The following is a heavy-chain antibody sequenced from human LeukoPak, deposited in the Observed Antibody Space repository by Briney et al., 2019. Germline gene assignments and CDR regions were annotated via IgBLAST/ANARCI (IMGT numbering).Heavy chain of an antibody. CDR2: ISSSSSTI. D-gene: IGHD5-18*01. Sequence: QSGGSLRLSCAASGFTFSSYSMNWVRQAPGKGLEGVSYISSSSSTIYYADSVKGRFTISRDNAKNSLYLQMNSLRAEDTAVYYCARDQGGYSYGYDLWGQGTRVTVSS. CDR1: GFTFSSYS. CDR3: ARDQGGYSYGYDL. J-gene: IGHJ5*02. V-gene: IGHV3-48*01.